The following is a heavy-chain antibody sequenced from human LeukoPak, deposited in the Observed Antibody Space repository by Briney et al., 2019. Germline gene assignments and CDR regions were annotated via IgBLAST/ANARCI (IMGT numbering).Heavy chain of an antibody. Sequence: SETLSLTCTVSGGSISSSSYYWGWIRQPPGKGLEWIGSIYYSGSTIYNPSLKSRVTISVDTSKNQFSLKLSSVTAADTAVYYCARDSSTYYYLDAFDIWGQGTVVTVSS. J-gene: IGHJ3*02. V-gene: IGHV4-39*07. CDR1: GGSISSSSYY. D-gene: IGHD3-16*01. CDR3: ARDSSTYYYLDAFDI. CDR2: IYYSGST.